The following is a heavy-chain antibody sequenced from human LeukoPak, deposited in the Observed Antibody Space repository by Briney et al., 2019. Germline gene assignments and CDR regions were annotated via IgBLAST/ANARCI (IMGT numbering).Heavy chain of an antibody. CDR2: ISSSDSTI. J-gene: IGHJ4*02. CDR3: ARDRSPGNFDY. CDR1: GFTFSSYE. Sequence: PGGFLRLSCAASGFTFSSYEMNWVRQAPGKGLEWVSYISSSDSTIYYADSVKGRFTISRDNAKNSLYLQMNSLRAEDTAVYYCARDRSPGNFDYWGQGTLVTASS. V-gene: IGHV3-48*03. D-gene: IGHD3-10*01.